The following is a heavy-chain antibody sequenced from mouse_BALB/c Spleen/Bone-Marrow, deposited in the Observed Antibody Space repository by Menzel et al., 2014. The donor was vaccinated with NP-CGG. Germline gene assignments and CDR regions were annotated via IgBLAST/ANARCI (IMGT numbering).Heavy chain of an antibody. J-gene: IGHJ4*01. V-gene: IGHV5-12-2*01. Sequence: EVMLVESGGGLVQPGGSLKLSCAASGFTFNSNTMSWVRQTPEKRLEWVAYITYGGGATYYLDTVKGRFTISRDSAKNTLYLQMSSLKSEDTAMYYCARPRYPFYAMDSWGQGTSVTVSS. D-gene: IGHD2-14*01. CDR1: GFTFNSNT. CDR3: ARPRYPFYAMDS. CDR2: ITYGGGAT.